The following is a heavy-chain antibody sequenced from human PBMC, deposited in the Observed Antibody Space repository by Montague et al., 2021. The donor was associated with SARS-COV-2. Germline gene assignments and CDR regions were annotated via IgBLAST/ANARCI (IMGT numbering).Heavy chain of an antibody. Sequence: SETLSLTCSVSGGSTSNYYWTWIRQSPGKGLQWIGYIFYTGGTKFNPSLKSRVSMSLDTSKNHFSLRLSAVTAADTARYYCARARNICFIANCVNYFDLWGLGALVTVSS. J-gene: IGHJ4*02. CDR1: GGSTSNYY. V-gene: IGHV4-59*01. D-gene: IGHD2-15*01. CDR3: ARARNICFIANCVNYFDL. CDR2: IFYTGGT.